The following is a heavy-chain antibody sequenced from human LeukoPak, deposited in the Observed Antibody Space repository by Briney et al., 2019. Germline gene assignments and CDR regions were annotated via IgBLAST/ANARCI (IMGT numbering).Heavy chain of an antibody. CDR2: ISHSGST. V-gene: IGHV4-38-2*02. CDR3: ARAGSLGGTTGY. Sequence: SETLSLTCTVSSYSISSGYYWSWIRQPPGKGLEWIGSISHSGSTYYNPSLKSRVTISVDTSKNQFSLKLSSVTAADTAVYYCARAGSLGGTTGYWGQGTLVTVSS. CDR1: SYSISSGYY. D-gene: IGHD3-10*01. J-gene: IGHJ4*02.